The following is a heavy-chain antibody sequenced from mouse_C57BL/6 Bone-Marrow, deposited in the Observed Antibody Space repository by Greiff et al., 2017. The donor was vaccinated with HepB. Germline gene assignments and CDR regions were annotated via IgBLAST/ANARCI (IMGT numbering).Heavy chain of an antibody. J-gene: IGHJ2*01. CDR2: IDPANGNT. V-gene: IGHV14-3*01. CDR1: GFNIKNTY. Sequence: VQLQQSVAELVRPGASVKLSCTASGFNIKNTYMHWVKQRPEQGLEWIGRIDPANGNTKYAPKFQGKATITADTSSNTAYLQLSSLTSEDTAIYYCALYYYGSSHRFDYWGQGTTLTVSS. CDR3: ALYYYGSSHRFDY. D-gene: IGHD1-1*01.